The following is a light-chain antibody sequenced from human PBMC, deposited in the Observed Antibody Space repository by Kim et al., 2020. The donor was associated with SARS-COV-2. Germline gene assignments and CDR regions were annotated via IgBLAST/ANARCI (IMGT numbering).Light chain of an antibody. CDR3: QHYGSSPQ. CDR2: GVS. Sequence: ENVLTQSPGTLSLSPGERATLSCRASQSVNNRYLAWYQQKVGQTPRLLIYGVSTRATGIPDRFSGSGSGTDFTLTISRLEPEDFAVYYCQHYGSSPQFGGGTKVVIK. CDR1: QSVNNRY. J-gene: IGKJ4*01. V-gene: IGKV3-20*01.